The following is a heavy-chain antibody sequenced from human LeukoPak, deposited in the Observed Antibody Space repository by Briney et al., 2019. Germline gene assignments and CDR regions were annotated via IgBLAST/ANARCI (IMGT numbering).Heavy chain of an antibody. Sequence: SETLSLTCAVSGYSISSGYYWGWIRQPPGKGLEWIGSIYYSGSTYYNPSLKSRVTISVDTSKNQFSLKLSSVTAADTAVYYCARFDYWGQGTLVTVSS. V-gene: IGHV4-38-2*01. CDR3: ARFDY. J-gene: IGHJ4*02. CDR2: IYYSGST. CDR1: GYSISSGYY.